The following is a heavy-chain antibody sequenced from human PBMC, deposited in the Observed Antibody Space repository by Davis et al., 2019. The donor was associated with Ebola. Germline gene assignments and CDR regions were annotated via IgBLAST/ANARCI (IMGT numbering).Heavy chain of an antibody. V-gene: IGHV4-4*02. J-gene: IGHJ6*02. D-gene: IGHD3-10*01. CDR3: ARDLLWFGVQHTSHYYYYYGMDV. Sequence: STNYNPSLKSRVTISVDKSKNQFSLNMSSVTAADTAVHYCARDLLWFGVQHTSHYYYYYGMDVWGQGTTVTVSS. CDR2: ST.